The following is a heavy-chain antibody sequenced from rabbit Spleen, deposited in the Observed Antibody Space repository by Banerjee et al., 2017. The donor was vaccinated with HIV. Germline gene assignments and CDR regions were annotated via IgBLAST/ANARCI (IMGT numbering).Heavy chain of an antibody. J-gene: IGHJ2*01. V-gene: IGHV1S45*01. CDR2: IDVGSSCFT. CDR3: VRDSGDWCFDV. D-gene: IGHD1-1*01. CDR1: GLDFSGDSY. Sequence: EQLEESGGGLVKPEGSLTLTCKASGLDFSGDSYDSYMCWVRQAPGKGLEWIVCIDVGSSCFTYFASWAKGRFTISKTSSTTVSLQMTSLTAADTATYFCVRDSGDWCFDVWGPGTLVTVS.